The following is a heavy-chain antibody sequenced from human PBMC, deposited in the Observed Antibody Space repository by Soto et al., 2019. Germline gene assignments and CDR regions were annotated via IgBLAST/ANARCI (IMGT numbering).Heavy chain of an antibody. J-gene: IGHJ4*02. CDR2: ISGSGSNT. D-gene: IGHD2-2*01. Sequence: GGSLRLSCAASGFTFSNYAMTWVRQAPGKGLEWVAAISGSGSNTYYADSAKGRFTISRDNSKNTVYLHMSSLGAEDTAAYFCAKPNLYCSSTSCYDYWSQGTLVTVSS. CDR1: GFTFSNYA. CDR3: AKPNLYCSSTSCYDY. V-gene: IGHV3-23*01.